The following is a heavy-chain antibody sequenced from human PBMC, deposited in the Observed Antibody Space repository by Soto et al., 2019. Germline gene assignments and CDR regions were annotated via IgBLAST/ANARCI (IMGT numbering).Heavy chain of an antibody. CDR3: ARGRSGSYYRPGYHYYGLDV. CDR2: MNPNSGDT. V-gene: IGHV1-8*01. D-gene: IGHD1-26*01. J-gene: IGHJ6*02. CDR1: GYIFSSQD. Sequence: QVQLVQSGAEVKKPGASVKVSCKASGYIFSSQDINWVRQATGQGLEWMGWMNPNSGDTGFAQKFQGRVTMTMDTSLSTAYMEVSSLRSEDTAVYYCARGRSGSYYRPGYHYYGLDVWGQGTTVTVSS.